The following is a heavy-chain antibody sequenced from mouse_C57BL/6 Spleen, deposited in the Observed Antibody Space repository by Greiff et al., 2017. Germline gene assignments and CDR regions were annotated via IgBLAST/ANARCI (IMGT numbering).Heavy chain of an antibody. CDR1: YTFTDYYM. CDR3: RWGGYGSSPYYYAMDY. V-gene: IGHV1-83*01. D-gene: IGHD1-1*01. J-gene: IGHJ4*01. CDR2: YPGSGNTY. Sequence: VQLQQSGPELVKPGASVKMSCKASGYTFTDYYMHWVKQKPGKGLEWIGEIYPGSGNTYYNEKFKGKATLTADTSSSTAYMQLRSLTSEDSAVYFCARWGGYGSSPYYYAMDYWGQGTSVTVSS.